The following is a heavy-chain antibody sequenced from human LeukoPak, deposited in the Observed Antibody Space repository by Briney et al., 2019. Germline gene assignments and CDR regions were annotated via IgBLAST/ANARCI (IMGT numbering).Heavy chain of an antibody. J-gene: IGHJ3*02. D-gene: IGHD2-15*01. CDR2: IYSVGST. V-gene: IGHV3-66*02. Sequence: GSLRLSCAASGFTVNSTYMTWVRQAPGKGLEWVSVIYSVGSTYYADSVKGRFTISRDNSKNTLYLQMNSLRPEDTAVYYCAREEVAATLAFDIWGQGTMVTVSS. CDR1: GFTVNSTY. CDR3: AREEVAATLAFDI.